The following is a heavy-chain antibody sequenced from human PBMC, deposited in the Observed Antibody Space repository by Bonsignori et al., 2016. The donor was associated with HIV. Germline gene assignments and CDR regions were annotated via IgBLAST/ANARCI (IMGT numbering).Heavy chain of an antibody. CDR3: ARGSWDQLPTRYYHYYMDV. V-gene: IGHV3-72*01. Sequence: WIRQPPGKGLEWVGRTRNKAKSYTTEYAASVKGRFTISRDDSKNSLYLQMNSLKTEDTAVYYCARGSWDQLPTRYYHYYMDVWGKGTTVTVSS. CDR2: TRNKAKSYTT. D-gene: IGHD2-2*01. J-gene: IGHJ6*03.